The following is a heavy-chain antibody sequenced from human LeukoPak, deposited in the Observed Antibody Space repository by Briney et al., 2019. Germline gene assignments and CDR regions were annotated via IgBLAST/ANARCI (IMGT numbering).Heavy chain of an antibody. CDR1: GGSMSPYH. CDR2: IYYSGST. D-gene: IGHD6-19*01. J-gene: IGHJ4*02. CDR3: ARAVSGRFDY. Sequence: SETLSLTCTVSGGSMSPYHWGWIRQPPGKGLEWTGYIYYSGSTNYHPSLNSRVTISVDTSKNQLPLRLSSETAADTAIYYCARAVSGRFDYWGQGTLVTVSS. V-gene: IGHV4-59*08.